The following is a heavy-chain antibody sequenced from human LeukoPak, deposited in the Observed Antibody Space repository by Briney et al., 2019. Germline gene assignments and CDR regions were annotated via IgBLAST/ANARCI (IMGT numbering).Heavy chain of an antibody. V-gene: IGHV3-23*01. CDR2: ISGSGGST. D-gene: IGHD3-9*01. J-gene: IGHJ3*02. Sequence: GGSLRLSCAAPGFTFSSYAMSWVRQAPGKGLEWVSAISGSGGSTYYADSVKGRFTISRDNSKNTLYLQMNSLRAEDTAVYYCAKDSRRLRYFDWLNTDAFDIWGQGTMVTVSS. CDR1: GFTFSSYA. CDR3: AKDSRRLRYFDWLNTDAFDI.